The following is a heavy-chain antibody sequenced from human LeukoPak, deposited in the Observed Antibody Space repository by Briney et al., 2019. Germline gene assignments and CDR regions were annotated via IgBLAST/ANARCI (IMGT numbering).Heavy chain of an antibody. CDR3: ARGSGSYYYDMDV. Sequence: SETLSLTCTVSGGSVSSGTYYWSWIRQPPGKGLEWIGYIYYSGSTNYKPSLKSRVTISVDTSKNHFSLKLSSVTAADTAVYYCARGSGSYYYDMDVWGQGTTVTVSS. J-gene: IGHJ6*02. CDR1: GGSVSSGTYY. D-gene: IGHD1-26*01. V-gene: IGHV4-61*03. CDR2: IYYSGST.